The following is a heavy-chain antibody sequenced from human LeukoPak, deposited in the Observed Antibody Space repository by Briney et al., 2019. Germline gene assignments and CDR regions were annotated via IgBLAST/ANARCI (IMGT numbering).Heavy chain of an antibody. CDR2: ISAYNGNT. CDR1: GYTFTSYG. J-gene: IGHJ5*02. D-gene: IGHD2-15*01. CDR3: ARVVRVAATPETGWFDP. V-gene: IGHV1-18*01. Sequence: ALVKVSCKASGYTFTSYGISWVRQAPGQGLEWMGWISAYNGNTNYAQKLQGRVTMTTDTSTSTAYMELRSLRSDDTAVYYCARVVRVAATPETGWFDPWGQGTLVTVSS.